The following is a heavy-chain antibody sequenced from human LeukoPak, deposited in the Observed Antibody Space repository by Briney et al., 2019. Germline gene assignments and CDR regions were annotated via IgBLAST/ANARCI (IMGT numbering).Heavy chain of an antibody. D-gene: IGHD3-10*01. CDR1: GFTVSSNY. CDR3: AKDYIEDTYWAPIDY. V-gene: IGHV3-53*05. CDR2: IYSGGST. J-gene: IGHJ4*02. Sequence: GGSLRLSCAASGFTVSSNYMSWVRQAPGKGLEWVSVIYSGGSTYYADSVKGRFTISRDNSKNTLYLQMNSLRAEDTAVYYCAKDYIEDTYWAPIDYWGQGTLVTVSS.